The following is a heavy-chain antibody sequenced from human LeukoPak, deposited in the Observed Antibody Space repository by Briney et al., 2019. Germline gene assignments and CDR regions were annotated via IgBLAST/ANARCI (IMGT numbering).Heavy chain of an antibody. CDR2: INAGNGNT. CDR1: GYIFISYA. D-gene: IGHD5-18*01. V-gene: IGHV1-3*01. J-gene: IGHJ4*02. Sequence: ASVKVSCKTSGYIFISYAMHWVRQAPGQRLEWMGWINAGNGNTKYSQKFQGRVTITRDTSASTVYMELSSLRSEDTAVYYCARHRPRHGDTADYWGQGTLVTVSS. CDR3: ARHRPRHGDTADY.